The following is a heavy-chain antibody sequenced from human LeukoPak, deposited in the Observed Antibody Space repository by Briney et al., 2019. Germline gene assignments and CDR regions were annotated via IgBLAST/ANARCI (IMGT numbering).Heavy chain of an antibody. J-gene: IGHJ4*02. CDR1: GGTFSSYA. V-gene: IGHV1-69*05. CDR3: ARSGSGSGSYYNDHDY. CDR2: IIPIFGTA. Sequence: ASVKVSCKASGGTFSSYAISWVRQAPGQGLEWMGGIIPIFGTANYAQKFQGRVTITTDESTSTAYMELSSLRSEDTAVYYCARSGSGSGSYYNDHDYWGQGTLVTVSS. D-gene: IGHD3-10*01.